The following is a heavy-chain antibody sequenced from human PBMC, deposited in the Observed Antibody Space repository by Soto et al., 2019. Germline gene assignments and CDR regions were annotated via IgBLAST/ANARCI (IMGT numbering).Heavy chain of an antibody. D-gene: IGHD5-18*01. Sequence: QVQLQESGPGLVKPSQTLSLTCTVSGGSISSGGYYWRWIRQHPGKGLEWIGYIYYSGSTYYNPSLKSRFTISVDTSKNQFSLKLSSVTAADTAVYYCARSGYSYGPNPLLYWGQGTLVTVSS. CDR1: GGSISSGGYY. CDR3: ARSGYSYGPNPLLY. V-gene: IGHV4-31*03. CDR2: IYYSGST. J-gene: IGHJ4*02.